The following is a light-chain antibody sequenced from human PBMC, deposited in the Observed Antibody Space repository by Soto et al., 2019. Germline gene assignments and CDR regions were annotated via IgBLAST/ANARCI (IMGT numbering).Light chain of an antibody. CDR2: DAS. CDR3: QQYNSYPIT. Sequence: EIQMTQSPSTLSASVGDRSTITCLASQIISRWLAWYQQKPGKSPKFLIYDASSLESGVTSRFSGSGSGTEFTLTISSLQPDDFATYYCQQYNSYPITFGQGTRLEIK. J-gene: IGKJ5*01. CDR1: QIISRW. V-gene: IGKV1-5*01.